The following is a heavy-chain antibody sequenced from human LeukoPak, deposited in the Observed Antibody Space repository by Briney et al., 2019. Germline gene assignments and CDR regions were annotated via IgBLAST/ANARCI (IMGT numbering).Heavy chain of an antibody. D-gene: IGHD3-9*01. CDR1: GGSMNSNSYY. V-gene: IGHV4-39*01. CDR2: INYSGSS. J-gene: IGHJ4*02. CDR3: ARHGSISIFSNFDY. Sequence: LETLSLTCTVSGGSMNSNSYYWGWIRQPPGKGLEWIGSINYSGSSYFNPSLESRVTISVDTSKNQFSLRMTSLTAADTAVYFCARHGSISIFSNFDYWGQGTLVTVSS.